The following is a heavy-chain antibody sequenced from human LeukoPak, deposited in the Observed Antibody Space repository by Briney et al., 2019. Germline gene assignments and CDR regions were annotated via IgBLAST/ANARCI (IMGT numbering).Heavy chain of an antibody. J-gene: IGHJ3*02. CDR3: TTDDYYEKTPVDFDSFDI. V-gene: IGHV3-15*01. D-gene: IGHD3-16*01. Sequence: GGSLRLSCAASGFGFSQAWMSWVRQAPGKGLEWVGRLKSKKAGGTTDYAAPVKGRFTISRDDSKDTLYLQMNNLKTEDTAVYFCTTDDYYEKTPVDFDSFDIWGQGTMVTVSS. CDR1: GFGFSQAW. CDR2: LKSKKAGGTT.